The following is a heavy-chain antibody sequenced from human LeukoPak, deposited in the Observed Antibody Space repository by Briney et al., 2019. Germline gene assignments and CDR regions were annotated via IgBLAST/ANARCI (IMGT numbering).Heavy chain of an antibody. CDR2: ISSSSSYI. V-gene: IGHV3-21*01. CDR1: GFTFSTYS. D-gene: IGHD5-18*01. CDR3: STATYSSGYHYSES. Sequence: PGGSLRLSCAASGFTFSTYSMNWVRQAPGKGLEWVSSISSSSSYIYYADSVKGRFTISRDNAKNSLYLQMNSLRAEDTAVYFCSTATYSSGYHYSESWGQGTLVTVSS. J-gene: IGHJ4*02.